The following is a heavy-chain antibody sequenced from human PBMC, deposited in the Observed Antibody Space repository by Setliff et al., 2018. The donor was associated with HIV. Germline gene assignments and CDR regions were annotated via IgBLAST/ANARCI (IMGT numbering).Heavy chain of an antibody. Sequence: KPSETLSLTCTVSGGSISSSSYYWGWIRQPPGKGLEWIGYINHSGSTDYNPSLKSRVTISLDTSKNQFSLKLNSVAAADTAVYYCAREFMITFGGGNWFDSWGQGTLVTVSS. CDR3: AREFMITFGGGNWFDS. V-gene: IGHV4-31*03. J-gene: IGHJ5*01. D-gene: IGHD3-16*01. CDR2: INHSGST. CDR1: GGSISSSSYY.